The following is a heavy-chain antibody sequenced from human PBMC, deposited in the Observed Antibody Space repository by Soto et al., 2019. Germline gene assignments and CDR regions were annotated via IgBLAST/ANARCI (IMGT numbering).Heavy chain of an antibody. Sequence: SVKVSCKTSGGTFSSYTISWVRQAPGQGLEWMGRIIPILGIANYAQKFQGRVTITADKSTSTAYMELSSLRSEDTAVYYCAREGYCSGGSCFFDYWGQGTLVTVSS. CDR3: AREGYCSGGSCFFDY. D-gene: IGHD2-15*01. J-gene: IGHJ4*02. CDR1: GGTFSSYT. V-gene: IGHV1-69*04. CDR2: IIPILGIA.